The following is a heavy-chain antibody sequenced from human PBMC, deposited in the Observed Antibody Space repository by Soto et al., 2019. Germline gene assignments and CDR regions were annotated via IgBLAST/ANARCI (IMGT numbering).Heavy chain of an antibody. CDR3: ARARGITIFGAGYYYYGMDV. D-gene: IGHD3-3*01. Sequence: SETLSLTCTVSGGSISSYYWSWIRQPPGEGLEWIGYIYYSGSTNYNPSLKSRVTISVDTSKNQFSLKLSSVTAADTAVYYCARARGITIFGAGYYYYGMDVWGQGTTVTVSS. CDR1: GGSISSYY. CDR2: IYYSGST. J-gene: IGHJ6*02. V-gene: IGHV4-59*01.